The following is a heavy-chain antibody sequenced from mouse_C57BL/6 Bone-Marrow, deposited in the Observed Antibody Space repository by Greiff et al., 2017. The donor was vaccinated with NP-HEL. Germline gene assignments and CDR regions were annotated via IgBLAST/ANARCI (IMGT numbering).Heavy chain of an antibody. D-gene: IGHD1-1*01. J-gene: IGHJ3*01. CDR3: TTSSYYYGSSYGFAY. CDR2: IDPEDGDT. Sequence: VQLQQSGAELVRPGASFRLSSPASAFNFKDYYMHWLKQRPKQGLGWMGRIDPEDGDTEYAPKFQGKATMTADTSSNTAYLQLSSLTSEDTAVYYCTTSSYYYGSSYGFAYWGQGTLVTVSA. V-gene: IGHV14-1*01. CDR1: AFNFKDYY.